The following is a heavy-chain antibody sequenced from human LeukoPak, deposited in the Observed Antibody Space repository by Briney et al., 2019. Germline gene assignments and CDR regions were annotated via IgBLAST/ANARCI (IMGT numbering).Heavy chain of an antibody. CDR3: ARTNLVAEPFDY. V-gene: IGHV3-33*01. D-gene: IGHD2-8*02. Sequence: GGSLRLSCAASGFIFSSYGMHWVRQAPGKGLEWVSFIRFDESATVYADSVKGRFTISRDNAKNTLYLQINSLRAEDTAVYYCARTNLVAEPFDYWGQGTLVTVSS. J-gene: IGHJ4*02. CDR1: GFIFSSYG. CDR2: IRFDESAT.